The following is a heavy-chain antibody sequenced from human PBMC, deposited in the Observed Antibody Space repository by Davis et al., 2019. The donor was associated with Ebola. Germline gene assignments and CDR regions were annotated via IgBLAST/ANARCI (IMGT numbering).Heavy chain of an antibody. Sequence: PGGSLRLSCAASGFTFSNAWMSWVRQAPGKGLEWVGRIKSKTDGGTTDYAAPVKGRFTISRDDSKNTLYLQMNSLKTEDTAVYYCTTEIGYCSSTSCPERYYYYYMDVWGKGTTVTVSS. CDR3: TTEIGYCSSTSCPERYYYYYMDV. D-gene: IGHD2-2*01. CDR1: GFTFSNAW. V-gene: IGHV3-15*01. J-gene: IGHJ6*03. CDR2: IKSKTDGGTT.